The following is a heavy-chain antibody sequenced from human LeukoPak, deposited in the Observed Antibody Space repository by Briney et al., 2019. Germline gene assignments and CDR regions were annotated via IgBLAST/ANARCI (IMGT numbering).Heavy chain of an antibody. CDR3: ASQSSSSSYYYMDV. D-gene: IGHD6-6*01. J-gene: IGHJ6*03. CDR2: IYYSGST. Sequence: PSETLSLTCTVSGGPISSSSYYWGWIRQPPGKGLEWIGSIYYSGSTYYNPSLKSRVTISVDTSKNQFSLKLSSVTAADTAVYYCASQSSSSSYYYMDVWGKGTTVTVSS. CDR1: GGPISSSSYY. V-gene: IGHV4-39*01.